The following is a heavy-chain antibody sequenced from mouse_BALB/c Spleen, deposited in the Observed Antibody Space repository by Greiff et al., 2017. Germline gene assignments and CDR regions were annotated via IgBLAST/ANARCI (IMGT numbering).Heavy chain of an antibody. Sequence: EVQRVESGGGLVQPGGSRKLSCAASGFTFSSFGMHWVRQAPEKGLEWVAYISSGSSTIYYADTVKGRFTISRDNPKNTLFLQMTSLRSEDTAMYYCARWLLRAMDYWGQGTSVTVSS. CDR2: ISSGSSTI. J-gene: IGHJ4*01. V-gene: IGHV5-17*02. CDR3: ARWLLRAMDY. D-gene: IGHD2-3*01. CDR1: GFTFSSFG.